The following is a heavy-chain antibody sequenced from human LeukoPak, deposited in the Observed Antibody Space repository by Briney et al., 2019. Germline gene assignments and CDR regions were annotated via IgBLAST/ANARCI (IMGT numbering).Heavy chain of an antibody. CDR1: GGSISSGSYY. CDR2: FYTSGST. J-gene: IGHJ5*02. D-gene: IGHD4-11*01. CDR3: AREGEYSNRLDP. Sequence: SETLSLTCTVSGGSISSGSYYWSWVRQPAGKGLEWIGRFYTSGSTDYNPSLKSRVTISVDTSKNQFSLKLSSVTAADTAVYYCAREGEYSNRLDPWGQGTLVTVSS. V-gene: IGHV4-61*02.